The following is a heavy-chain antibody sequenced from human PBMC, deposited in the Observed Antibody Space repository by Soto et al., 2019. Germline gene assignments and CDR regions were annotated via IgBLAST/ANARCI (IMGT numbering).Heavy chain of an antibody. Sequence: SGGSLRLSCAASGFSVSSKYMNWVRQAPGKGLEWVSVIYSGVSTYYADSVKGRFTISRDNSKNTLYLQMNSLRAEDTAVYYCARDPGRSYGPDWGQGTLVTVSS. V-gene: IGHV3-66*01. CDR2: IYSGVST. CDR3: ARDPGRSYGPD. D-gene: IGHD1-26*01. J-gene: IGHJ4*02. CDR1: GFSVSSKY.